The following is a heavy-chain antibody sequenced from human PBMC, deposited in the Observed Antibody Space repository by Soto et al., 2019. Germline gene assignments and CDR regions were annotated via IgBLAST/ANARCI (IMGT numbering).Heavy chain of an antibody. Sequence: EVQLLGSGGDLVRPGGSLRLSCVASGFTFSNYAMSWVRQAPGKGPEWVSAIKAGGDDTYYADSVKGRFTISRDNSKNTLYLQMNSLTVDDTAIYSCKRDVVASSPPGTDYWGQGTLVTVSS. CDR3: KRDVVASSPPGTDY. J-gene: IGHJ4*02. V-gene: IGHV3-23*01. D-gene: IGHD5-12*01. CDR2: IKAGGDDT. CDR1: GFTFSNYA.